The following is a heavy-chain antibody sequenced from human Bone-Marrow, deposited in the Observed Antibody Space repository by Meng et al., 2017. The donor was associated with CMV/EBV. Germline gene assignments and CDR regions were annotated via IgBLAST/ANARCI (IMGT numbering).Heavy chain of an antibody. CDR1: GYNFVYYW. Sequence: GESLKISCKASGYNFVYYWIGWVRQMPGKGLEWMAIISPDDSRAQYGPSFQGQVTISVDKSINTAYLQWSSLRASDTAIYYCVREEWGNACYWSQAMLVTFSS. D-gene: IGHD2-8*01. CDR3: VREEWGNACY. CDR2: ISPDDSRA. J-gene: IGHJ4*02. V-gene: IGHV5-51*01.